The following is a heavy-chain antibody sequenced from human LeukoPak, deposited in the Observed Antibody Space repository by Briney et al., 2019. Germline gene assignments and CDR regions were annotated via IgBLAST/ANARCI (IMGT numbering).Heavy chain of an antibody. J-gene: IGHJ4*02. CDR3: AKGRNEDGDAALNY. CDR1: GFTFSSYA. V-gene: IGHV3-23*01. CDR2: ISGSGGNT. D-gene: IGHD4-17*01. Sequence: GRSLRLSCAASGFTFSSYAMSWVRQAPGKGLEWVSSISGSGGNTFYADSVKGRFTISRDNSKNTLYLRMNSLRAEDTAAYHCAKGRNEDGDAALNYWGQGTLVTVSS.